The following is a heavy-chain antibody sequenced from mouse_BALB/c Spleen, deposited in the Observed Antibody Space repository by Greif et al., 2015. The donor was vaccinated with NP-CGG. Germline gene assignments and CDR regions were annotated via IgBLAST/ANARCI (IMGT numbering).Heavy chain of an antibody. V-gene: IGHV7-3*02. CDR1: GFTFTDYY. CDR3: AREYYGYFDV. Sequence: EVKLVESGGGLVQSGGSLRLSCATSGFTFTDYYMSWVRQPPGKALEWLGFIRNKANGYTTEYSASVKGRFTISRDNSQSILYLQMNTLRAEDSATYYCAREYYGYFDVWGAGTTVTVSS. J-gene: IGHJ1*01. CDR2: IRNKANGYTT.